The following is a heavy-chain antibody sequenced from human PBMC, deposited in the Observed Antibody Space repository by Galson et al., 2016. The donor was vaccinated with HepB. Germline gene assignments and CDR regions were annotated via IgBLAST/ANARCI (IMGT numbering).Heavy chain of an antibody. CDR3: AKAPPGEIAACTR. Sequence: SLRLSCAASGFTFSNYGMHWVRQAPGKGLEWVATILYDGGNEYYGDSVKGRFTISRDNSKNTLYLQMHSLRAEDTAVYFCAKAPPGEIAACTRWGQGTLVTVSS. V-gene: IGHV3-30*18. CDR1: GFTFSNYG. D-gene: IGHD6-25*01. J-gene: IGHJ4*02. CDR2: ILYDGGNE.